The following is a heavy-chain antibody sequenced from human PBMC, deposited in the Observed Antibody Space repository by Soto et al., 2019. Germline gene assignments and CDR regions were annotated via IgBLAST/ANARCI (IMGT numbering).Heavy chain of an antibody. CDR3: ATALDTAMITSDY. D-gene: IGHD5-18*01. Sequence: PGGSLRLSCAASGLTFSRYTMNWVRHAPGKGLEWVSSISTLSNYIFYADSVKGRFTISRDNAKNSLFLQMDSLRVEDTAVYYCATALDTAMITSDYWGQGTLVTVSS. J-gene: IGHJ4*02. CDR1: GLTFSRYT. CDR2: ISTLSNYI. V-gene: IGHV3-21*04.